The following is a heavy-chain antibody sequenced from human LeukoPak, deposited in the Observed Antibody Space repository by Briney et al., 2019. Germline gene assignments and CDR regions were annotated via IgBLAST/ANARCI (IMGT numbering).Heavy chain of an antibody. V-gene: IGHV1-46*01. CDR1: GYTFTSYH. CDR2: INPSGGST. D-gene: IGHD3-16*01. Sequence: ASVKVSCKASGYTFTSYHLHWVRQAPGQGLEWMGIINPSGGSTTYALKFQGRVTMTRETSTSTVYMELSSLRSEDTAVYYCARNPLSLRGVDSWGQGALVTVSS. CDR3: ARNPLSLRGVDS. J-gene: IGHJ4*02.